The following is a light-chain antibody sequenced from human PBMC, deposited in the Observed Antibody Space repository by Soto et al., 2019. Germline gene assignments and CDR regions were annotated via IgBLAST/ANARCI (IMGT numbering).Light chain of an antibody. J-gene: IGLJ1*01. CDR2: TNT. V-gene: IGLV1-44*01. CDR1: SSNVGGNP. Sequence: QSVLTQPPSASGTPGQRVTISCSGSSSNVGGNPVNWYQHVPTTAPKLLIYTNTQRPSGVPDRFSGSKSGTSASLAISGLQSEDEADYYCASWDDSLNGPAFGTGTKVTV. CDR3: ASWDDSLNGPA.